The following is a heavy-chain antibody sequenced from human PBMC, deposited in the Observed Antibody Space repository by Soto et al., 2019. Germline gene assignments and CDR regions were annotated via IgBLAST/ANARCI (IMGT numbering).Heavy chain of an antibody. CDR2: IYYSVST. Sequence: SETLSLTCTVSGGSISSYYWSWIRQPPGKGLEWIGYIYYSVSTNYNPSLKSRVTISVDTSKNQFSLKLSSVAAADTAVYYCERIYSGSYYDYWGQGTVVTVSS. CDR1: GGSISSYY. CDR3: ERIYSGSYYDY. V-gene: IGHV4-59*01. D-gene: IGHD1-26*01. J-gene: IGHJ4*02.